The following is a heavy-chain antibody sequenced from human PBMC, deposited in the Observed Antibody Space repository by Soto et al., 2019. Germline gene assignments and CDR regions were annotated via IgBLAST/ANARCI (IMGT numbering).Heavy chain of an antibody. V-gene: IGHV4-59*01. CDR1: GGSISSYY. CDR3: AALPRY. Sequence: SETLSLTCNVSGGSISSYYWSWVRQSPGKGLEWIGYFYYSGTTNYNPSLKSRVTISIDMSKNQIPLKLTSVTAADTAVYYCAALPRYWGQGTLVTASS. CDR2: FYYSGTT. D-gene: IGHD6-6*01. J-gene: IGHJ4*02.